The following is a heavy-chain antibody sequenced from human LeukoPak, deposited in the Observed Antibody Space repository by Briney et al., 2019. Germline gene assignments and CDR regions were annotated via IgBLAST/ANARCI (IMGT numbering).Heavy chain of an antibody. CDR2: INSGGSGART. CDR1: GFTFSSYA. J-gene: IGHJ6*02. CDR3: AKKGESLDYYYMDV. D-gene: IGHD3-10*01. V-gene: IGHV3-23*01. Sequence: TGGSLRLSCAASGFTFSSYAMSWVRQAPGKGLEWVSGINSGGSGARTYYADSVKGRFSISRDNSKNTLYLQMNSLRAEDTAVYYCAKKGESLDYYYMDVWGQGTTVTVSS.